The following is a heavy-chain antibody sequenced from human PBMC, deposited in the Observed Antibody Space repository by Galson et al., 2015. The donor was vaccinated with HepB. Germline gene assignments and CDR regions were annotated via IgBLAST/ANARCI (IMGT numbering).Heavy chain of an antibody. D-gene: IGHD3-3*01. CDR3: ARTYGVVIEGGFDY. CDR2: IDWDDDK. V-gene: IGHV2-70*11. J-gene: IGHJ4*02. Sequence: PALVKPTQTLTLPCTFSGFSLSTSGMCVSWIRQPPGKALEWLARIDWDDDKYYSTSLKTRLTISKDTSKNQVVLTMTNMDPVDTATYYCARTYGVVIEGGFDYWGQGTLVTVSS. CDR1: GFSLSTSGMC.